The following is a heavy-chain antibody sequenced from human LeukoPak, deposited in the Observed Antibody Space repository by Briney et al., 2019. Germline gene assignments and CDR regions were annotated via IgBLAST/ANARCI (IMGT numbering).Heavy chain of an antibody. CDR3: ARVWYYYDSSGINTKGPFDY. CDR1: GYTFTSYA. CDR2: INAGNGNT. V-gene: IGHV1-3*01. Sequence: ASVKVSCKASGYTFTSYAMHWVRQAPGQRLEWMGWINAGNGNTKYSQKFQGRVTITRDTSASTAYMELSSLRSEDTAVYYCARVWYYYDSSGINTKGPFDYWGQGTLVTVSS. J-gene: IGHJ4*02. D-gene: IGHD3-22*01.